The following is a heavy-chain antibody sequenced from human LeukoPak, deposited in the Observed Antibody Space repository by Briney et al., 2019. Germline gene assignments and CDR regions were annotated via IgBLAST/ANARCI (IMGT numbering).Heavy chain of an antibody. V-gene: IGHV4-61*02. D-gene: IGHD6-6*01. CDR1: GGSISSGSDY. CDR3: ARDRSGSSENYYYYYYMDV. Sequence: SQTLSLTCTVSGGSISSGSDYWSWIRQPAGKGLEWIGRIYTSGSTNYNPSLKSRVTISVDTSKNQFSLKLSSVTAADTAVYYCARDRSGSSENYYYYYYMDVWGKGTTVTVSS. J-gene: IGHJ6*03. CDR2: IYTSGST.